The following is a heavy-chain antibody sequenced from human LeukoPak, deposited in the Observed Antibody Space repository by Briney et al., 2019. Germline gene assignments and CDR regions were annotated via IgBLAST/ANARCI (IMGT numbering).Heavy chain of an antibody. J-gene: IGHJ4*02. CDR3: AKMGMVRGNDY. CDR2: ISGSGGST. CDR1: GFTFSSYA. D-gene: IGHD3-10*01. Sequence: GGSLRLSCTTSGFTFSSYAMSWVRQAPGKGLEWVSAISGSGGSTYYADSVKGRFTISRDNSKNTLYLQMNSLRAEDTAVYYCAKMGMVRGNDYWGQGTLVTVSS. V-gene: IGHV3-23*01.